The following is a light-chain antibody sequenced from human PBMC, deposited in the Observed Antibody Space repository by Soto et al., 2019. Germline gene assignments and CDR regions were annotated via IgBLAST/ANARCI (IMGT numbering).Light chain of an antibody. J-gene: IGKJ5*01. CDR3: QQRNIGPPVT. CDR1: PSVTNF. Sequence: EIVLTQSPATLSLSPGERATLSCRASPSVTNFLAWYQQKPGQAPRLLIYGAFNRATGIPARVSGSGSGTDFTLTISSLEPEDSAIDYCQQRNIGPPVTFGQGTRLEIK. V-gene: IGKV3-11*01. CDR2: GAF.